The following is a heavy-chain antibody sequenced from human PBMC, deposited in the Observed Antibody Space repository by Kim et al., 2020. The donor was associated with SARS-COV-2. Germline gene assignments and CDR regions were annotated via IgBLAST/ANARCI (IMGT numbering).Heavy chain of an antibody. D-gene: IGHD3-3*01. J-gene: IGHJ4*02. CDR1: GYTFTSYG. CDR2: ISAYNGNT. V-gene: IGHV1-18*01. Sequence: ASVKVSCKASGYTFTSYGISWVRQAPGQGLEWMGWISAYNGNTNYAQKLQGRVTMTTDTSTSTAYMELRSLRSDDTAVYYCARGRITIFGVVTVLDYWGQGTLVTVSS. CDR3: ARGRITIFGVVTVLDY.